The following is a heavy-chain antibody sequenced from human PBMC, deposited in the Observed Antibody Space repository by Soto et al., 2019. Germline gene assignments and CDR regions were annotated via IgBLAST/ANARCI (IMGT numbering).Heavy chain of an antibody. Sequence: SETLSLTCTVSGGSISSGGYYWSWIRQHPGKGLEWIGYIYYSGSTYYNPSLKSRVTISVDTSKNQFSLKLSSVTAADTAVYYCARQGHTERWRVAYYYGMDVWGQGTTVTVSS. D-gene: IGHD2-15*01. CDR1: GGSISSGGYY. CDR2: IYYSGST. J-gene: IGHJ6*02. CDR3: ARQGHTERWRVAYYYGMDV. V-gene: IGHV4-31*03.